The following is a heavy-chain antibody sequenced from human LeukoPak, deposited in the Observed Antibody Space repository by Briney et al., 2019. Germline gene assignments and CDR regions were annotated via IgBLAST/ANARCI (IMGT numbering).Heavy chain of an antibody. D-gene: IGHD3-9*01. V-gene: IGHV4-30-4*01. CDR1: GGSISSGDYY. Sequence: SETLSLTCTVSGGSISSGDYYWSWIRQPPGKGLEWIGYIYYSGSTYYNPSLKSRVTISVDTSKNQFSLKLSSVTAADTAVYNCARAEREYDILTGWRRAWFDPWGQGTLVTVSS. CDR2: IYYSGST. CDR3: ARAEREYDILTGWRRAWFDP. J-gene: IGHJ5*02.